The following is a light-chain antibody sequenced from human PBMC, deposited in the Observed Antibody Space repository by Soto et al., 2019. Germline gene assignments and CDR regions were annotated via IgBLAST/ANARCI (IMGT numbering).Light chain of an antibody. V-gene: IGKV3D-15*01. CDR1: QRVSN. CDR3: QQYNDWPPIT. Sequence: EAVMTQSPSSLSQTPGPSAPVAPRASQRVSNVAWYQQKPGQAPRLLMYGEFIRATGIPARFSGGGSGTEFTLTISSLQSEDFAVYYCQQYNDWPPITFGQGTRLAI. CDR2: GEF. J-gene: IGKJ5*01.